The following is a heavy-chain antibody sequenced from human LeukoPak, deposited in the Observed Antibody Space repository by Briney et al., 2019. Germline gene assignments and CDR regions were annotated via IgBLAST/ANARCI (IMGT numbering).Heavy chain of an antibody. D-gene: IGHD5-12*01. Sequence: GGSLRLSCAASGFTFSSYWMAWVRQAPGKGLEWVANIKQDGSEKYYVDSVKGRFTISRDNAKNSLYLQMNSLRAEDTAVYYCAREGFRGCSGYHYERGNYYYYYMDVWGVGTTVTVSS. CDR3: AREGFRGCSGYHYERGNYYYYYMDV. V-gene: IGHV3-7*01. CDR2: IKQDGSEK. J-gene: IGHJ6*03. CDR1: GFTFSSYW.